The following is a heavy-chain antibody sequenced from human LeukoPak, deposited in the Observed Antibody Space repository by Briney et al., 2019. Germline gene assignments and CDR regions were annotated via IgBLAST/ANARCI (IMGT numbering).Heavy chain of an antibody. D-gene: IGHD3-3*01. J-gene: IGHJ5*02. Sequence: ASVKVSCKASGGTFSSYAISWVRQAPGQGLEWMGGIIPIFGTANYAQKFQGRVTITADESTSTAYMELSSLRSEDTAVYYCASYSSPTPMVFGVVNWFDPWGQGTLVTVSS. V-gene: IGHV1-69*13. CDR2: IIPIFGTA. CDR3: ASYSSPTPMVFGVVNWFDP. CDR1: GGTFSSYA.